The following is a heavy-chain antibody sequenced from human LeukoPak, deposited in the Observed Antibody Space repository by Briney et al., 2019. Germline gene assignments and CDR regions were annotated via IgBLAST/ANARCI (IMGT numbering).Heavy chain of an antibody. CDR2: ISSSSSYI. CDR1: RFTFSSYS. J-gene: IGHJ4*02. Sequence: PGGSLRLSCAASRFTFSSYSMNWVRQAPGKGLEWVSSISSSSSYIYYADSVKGRFTISRDNAKNSLYLQMNSLGAEDTAVYYCARAYNYGVTYFDYWGQGTLVTVSS. D-gene: IGHD5-18*01. CDR3: ARAYNYGVTYFDY. V-gene: IGHV3-21*01.